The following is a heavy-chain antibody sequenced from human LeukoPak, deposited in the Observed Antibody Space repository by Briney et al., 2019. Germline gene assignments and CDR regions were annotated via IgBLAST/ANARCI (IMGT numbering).Heavy chain of an antibody. CDR3: AREIGGGLHYFHS. J-gene: IGHJ4*02. D-gene: IGHD1-26*01. CDR2: LYNDAFDSAT. Sequence: GGSLRLSCVGSGFTFSSSFMSWVRQAPGKGLEWVSNLYNDAFDSATHYADSVKGRFTIYRDNSQNTLYLQMNSLRAEDTAMYYCAREIGGGLHYFHSWGQGTPVTVSS. CDR1: GFTFSSSF. V-gene: IGHV3-53*01.